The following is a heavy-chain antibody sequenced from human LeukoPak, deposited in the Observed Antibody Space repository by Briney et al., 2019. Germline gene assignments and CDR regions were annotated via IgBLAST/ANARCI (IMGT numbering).Heavy chain of an antibody. CDR1: GFTFSSYG. Sequence: GRSLRLSCAASGFTFSSYGMHWVRQAPGKGLEWGAVIWYDGSNKYYADSVKGRFTISRDNSKNTLYLQMNSLRAEDTAVYYCARGHITYYYYGMDVWGQGTTVTVSS. CDR2: IWYDGSNK. V-gene: IGHV3-33*01. CDR3: ARGHITYYYYGMDV. J-gene: IGHJ6*02. D-gene: IGHD3-10*01.